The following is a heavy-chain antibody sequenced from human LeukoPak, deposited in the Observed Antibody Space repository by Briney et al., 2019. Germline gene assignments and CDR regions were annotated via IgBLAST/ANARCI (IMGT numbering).Heavy chain of an antibody. CDR3: GSPRTFSGRNVLDM. V-gene: IGHV3-74*01. D-gene: IGHD3-10*02. CDR1: GFTFGNYA. CDR2: INSDGRTT. Sequence: GESLRLSCAASGFTFGNYAMSWVRQAPGKGLEWVSRINSDGRTTGYADSVKGRFTISRDNAKNTLYLQMNSLRVEDTAVYYCGSPRTFSGRNVLDMWGQGTMVTVSS. J-gene: IGHJ3*02.